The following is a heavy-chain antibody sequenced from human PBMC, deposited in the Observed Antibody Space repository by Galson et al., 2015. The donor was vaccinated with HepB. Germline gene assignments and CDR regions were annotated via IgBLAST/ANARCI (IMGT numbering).Heavy chain of an antibody. CDR1: GFSLSTSGVG. CDR3: AHRPSGWFYFDY. V-gene: IGHV2-5*01. CDR2: IYWNDDK. J-gene: IGHJ4*02. Sequence: PALVKPTQPLTLTCTFSGFSLSTSGVGVGWIRQPPGKALEWLALIYWNDDKRYSPSLKSRLTITKDTSKNQVVLTMTNMDPVDTATYFCAHRPSGWFYFDYWGQGSLVTVSS. D-gene: IGHD3-10*01.